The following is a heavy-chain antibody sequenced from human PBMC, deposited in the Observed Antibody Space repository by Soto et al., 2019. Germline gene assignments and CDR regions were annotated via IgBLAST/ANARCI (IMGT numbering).Heavy chain of an antibody. J-gene: IGHJ6*02. CDR3: ARLDTKNCSGDNCYTDYYYYAMDV. CDR1: GYTFTNYG. V-gene: IGHV1-18*01. Sequence: QVQLVQSGAEVKKPGASVKVSCKASGYTFTNYGISWVRQAPGQGLEWMGWISTYNGDTNYAQNLQGRVTMTTDTSTSTAYMELRSLRSDDTAVYYCARLDTKNCSGDNCYTDYYYYAMDVWGQGTTVTVSS. CDR2: ISTYNGDT. D-gene: IGHD2-15*01.